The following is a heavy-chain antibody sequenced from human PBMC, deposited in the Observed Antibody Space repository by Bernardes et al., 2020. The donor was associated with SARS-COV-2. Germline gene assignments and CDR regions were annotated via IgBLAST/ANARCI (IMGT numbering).Heavy chain of an antibody. CDR3: ARDGSGAYYYYGMDV. D-gene: IGHD2-15*01. CDR1: GFTFSSYG. CDR2: IWYDGSNK. V-gene: IGHV3-33*01. J-gene: IGHJ6*02. Sequence: GGSLRLSCAASGFTFSSYGMHWVRQAPGKGLEWVEVIWYDGSNKYYADSVKGRFTISRDNSKNTLYLQMNSLRAEDTAVYYCARDGSGAYYYYGMDVWGQGTTVTVSS.